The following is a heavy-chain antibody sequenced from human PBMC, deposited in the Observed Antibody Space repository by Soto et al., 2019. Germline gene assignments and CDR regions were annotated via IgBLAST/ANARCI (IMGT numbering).Heavy chain of an antibody. J-gene: IGHJ6*02. D-gene: IGHD5-12*01. CDR3: AREGRRWLQLQWDYYYYGMDV. CDR2: IIPIFGTA. CDR1: GGTFSSYA. V-gene: IGHV1-69*12. Sequence: QVQLVQSGAEVKKPGSSVKVSCKASGGTFSSYAISWVRQAPGQGLEWMGGIIPIFGTANYAQKFQGRVTITADESTSTAYMELSSLRSEDTAVYYCAREGRRWLQLQWDYYYYGMDVWGQGTTVTVSS.